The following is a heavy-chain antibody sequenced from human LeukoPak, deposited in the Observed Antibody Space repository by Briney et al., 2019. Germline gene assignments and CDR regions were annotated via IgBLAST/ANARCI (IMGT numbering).Heavy chain of an antibody. V-gene: IGHV5-51*01. J-gene: IGHJ4*02. Sequence: GESLKISCKGSGYSLTSYWIAWVRQMPGKDLEWMGIIYPFDSDTRYSPSFHGQVTISTDKYISTASLQWRSLKDSATAMYYCARVSVSRMRVNYFDYWGQGTLVTVSS. CDR2: IYPFDSDT. D-gene: IGHD2-8*01. CDR3: ARVSVSRMRVNYFDY. CDR1: GYSLTSYW.